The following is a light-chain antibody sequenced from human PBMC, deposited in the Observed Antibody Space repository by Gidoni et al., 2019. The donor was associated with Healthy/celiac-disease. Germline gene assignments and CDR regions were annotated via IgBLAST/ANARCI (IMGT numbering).Light chain of an antibody. V-gene: IGKV3-20*01. CDR2: GAY. CDR3: QQYGSSQGLT. Sequence: EIVLTQSPGTLSLSPGERATLSCRASQRVSSSYLAWYQQKPGQAPRLLIYGAYSRATGIPYRFSGSGSGTDFTLTISRLEPEDVAVYYCQQYGSSQGLTFXGXTKVEIK. CDR1: QRVSSSY. J-gene: IGKJ4*01.